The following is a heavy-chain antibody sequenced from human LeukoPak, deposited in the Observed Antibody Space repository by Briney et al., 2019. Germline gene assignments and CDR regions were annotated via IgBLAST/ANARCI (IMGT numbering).Heavy chain of an antibody. CDR1: GASINSGAFF. D-gene: IGHD1-7*01. J-gene: IGHJ5*02. Sequence: SGTLSLTCSVSGASINSGAFFWGWIRQSPGMGLQWIASIYHNGSTYYTPSLTSRLTMSLDMSKNHFSLRLKSVTAADTAVYYCAREEFGTALFDLWGQGTLVTVSS. V-gene: IGHV4-39*07. CDR2: IYHNGST. CDR3: AREEFGTALFDL.